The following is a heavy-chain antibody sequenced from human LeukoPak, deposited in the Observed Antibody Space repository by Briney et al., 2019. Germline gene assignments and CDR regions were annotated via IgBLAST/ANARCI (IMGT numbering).Heavy chain of an antibody. CDR3: VVSGYYYDWFDP. V-gene: IGHV1-69*02. D-gene: IGHD3-3*01. CDR2: NIPIPDQT. Sequence: ASVKVSCKASGTFTDYSISWVRQAPGQALEWMERNIPIPDQTDNTQNFHDRHTLTTDKSTTTAYMELTSLTSEDTAIYYCVVSGYYYDWFDPWGQGTLVTVS. J-gene: IGHJ5*02. CDR1: GTFTDYS.